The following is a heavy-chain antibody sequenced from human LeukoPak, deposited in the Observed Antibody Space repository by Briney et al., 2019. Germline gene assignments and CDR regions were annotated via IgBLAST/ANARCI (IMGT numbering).Heavy chain of an antibody. V-gene: IGHV3-48*03. D-gene: IGHD2-8*02. CDR2: ISSSGSTI. Sequence: PGGSLRLSCAASGFTFSSYEMNWVRQAPGKGLEWVSYISSSGSTIYYADSVKGRFTISRDNAKNSLYLQMNSLRAEDTAVYFCARLYFTGGNPLSGDNHHGNFDSWGQGTLVTVSS. J-gene: IGHJ4*02. CDR3: ARLYFTGGNPLSGDNHHGNFDS. CDR1: GFTFSSYE.